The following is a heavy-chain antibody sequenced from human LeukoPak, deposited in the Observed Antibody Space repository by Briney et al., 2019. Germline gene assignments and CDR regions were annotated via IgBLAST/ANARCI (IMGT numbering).Heavy chain of an antibody. V-gene: IGHV4-34*01. D-gene: IGHD4-23*01. CDR1: GGSFSGYY. Sequence: SETLSLTCAVYGGSFSGYYWSWIRQPPGKGLEWIGEINHSGSTNYNPSLKSRVTISVDTSKNQFSLKLSPVTAADTAVYYCARGFAVVTPFDYWGQGTLVTVSS. J-gene: IGHJ4*02. CDR2: INHSGST. CDR3: ARGFAVVTPFDY.